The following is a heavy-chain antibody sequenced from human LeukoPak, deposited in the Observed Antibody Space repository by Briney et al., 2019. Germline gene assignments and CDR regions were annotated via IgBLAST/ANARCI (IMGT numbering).Heavy chain of an antibody. CDR2: INRSGST. J-gene: IGHJ6*03. CDR3: ARGYYGSGSHCCHMDV. V-gene: IGHV4-34*01. CDR1: VGSFSGYH. Sequence: SETLSLTCAVYVGSFSGYHWSWIRQPPGKGLEWIGEINRSGSTNYNSSLKSRVTISVDTSKNQFSLKLSSVTAADTAVYYCARGYYGSGSHCCHMDVWGKGTTITVS. D-gene: IGHD3-10*01.